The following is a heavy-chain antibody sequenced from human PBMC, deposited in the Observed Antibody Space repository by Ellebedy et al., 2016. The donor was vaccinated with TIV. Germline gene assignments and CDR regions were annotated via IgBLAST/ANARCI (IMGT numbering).Heavy chain of an antibody. D-gene: IGHD3-3*01. Sequence: MPSETLSLTCTVSGGSISSYYWSWIRQPPGKGLEWIGFIYYSGSTNYNPSLKSRVTISVDTSKNQFSLKLSSVTAADTAVYYCARLTRTIFGVVQTIDYWGQGTLATVSS. V-gene: IGHV4-59*08. CDR2: IYYSGST. J-gene: IGHJ4*02. CDR1: GGSISSYY. CDR3: ARLTRTIFGVVQTIDY.